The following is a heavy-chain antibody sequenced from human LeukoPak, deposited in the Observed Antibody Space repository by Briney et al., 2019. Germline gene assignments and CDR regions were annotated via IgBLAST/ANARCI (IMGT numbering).Heavy chain of an antibody. CDR3: AKNCGYYQPYYIDH. CDR2: IYHSRST. J-gene: IGHJ4*02. CDR1: GYPLSSGYY. Sequence: SETLSLTCTVSGYPLSSGYYWDWIRPPPGEGLEWIGNIYHSRSTYYNPSLKSRATISVDTSKYQFSLKLNSVAAADTAVYYCAKNCGYYQPYYIDHWGQGTLVTVSS. V-gene: IGHV4-38-2*02. D-gene: IGHD3-22*01.